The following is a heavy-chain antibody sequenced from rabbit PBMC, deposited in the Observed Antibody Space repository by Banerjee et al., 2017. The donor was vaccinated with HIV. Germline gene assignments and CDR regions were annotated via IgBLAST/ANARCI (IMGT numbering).Heavy chain of an antibody. Sequence: TTSGFSFSNKYVMCWVRQAPGKGLEWIACINTSSGNTVYASWAKGRFTISKTSSTTVTLQMTSLTAADTATYFCARDRDTGTVYYFDLWGQGTLVTVS. CDR1: GFSFSNKYV. J-gene: IGHJ3*01. CDR2: INTSSGNT. D-gene: IGHD7-1*01. V-gene: IGHV1S40*01. CDR3: ARDRDTGTVYYFDL.